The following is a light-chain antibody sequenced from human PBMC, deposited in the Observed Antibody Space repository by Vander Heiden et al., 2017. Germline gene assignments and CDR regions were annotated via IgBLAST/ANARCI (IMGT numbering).Light chain of an antibody. CDR1: QTISSY. CDR3: QQRRNWPVT. Sequence: IVLTQSPATLSLSPGERATLSCRASQTISSYLAWYQQRPGQAPRLLIYDTSNRATGIPARFSGSGSGTDFILTISRLEPEDFAVYYCQQRRNWPVTFGQGTRLEIK. CDR2: DTS. V-gene: IGKV3-11*01. J-gene: IGKJ5*01.